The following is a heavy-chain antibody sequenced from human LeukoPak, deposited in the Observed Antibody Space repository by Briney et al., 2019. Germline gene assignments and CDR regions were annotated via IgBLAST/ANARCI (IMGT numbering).Heavy chain of an antibody. CDR3: TRGHSGTYYVEFDT. Sequence: SETLSLTCTVSGDSISSGSCYWRWLRQPAGKGLEWLGRIYTSGTTNYNPSLKSRVTISVDTSKNQFSLKLTSVTAADTAVYYCTRGHSGTYYVEFDTWGQGTLVTVSS. J-gene: IGHJ5*02. CDR1: GDSISSGSCY. CDR2: IYTSGTT. V-gene: IGHV4-61*02. D-gene: IGHD1-26*01.